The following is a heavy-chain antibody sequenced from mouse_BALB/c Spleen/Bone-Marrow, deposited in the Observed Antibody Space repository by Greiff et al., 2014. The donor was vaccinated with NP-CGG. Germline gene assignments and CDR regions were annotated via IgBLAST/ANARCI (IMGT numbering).Heavy chain of an antibody. J-gene: IGHJ4*01. CDR3: ARITTATGAMDY. CDR1: GFSLTNYG. Sequence: QVQLKQSGPGLVAPSQSLSITCTVSGFSLTNYGVHWVRQPPGKGLEWLGVIWADGSTNYNSALMSRLSISKDNSKSQVFFKMNSLQTDDTAMYYCARITTATGAMDYRGQGTSVTVSS. D-gene: IGHD1-2*01. CDR2: IWADGST. V-gene: IGHV2-9*02.